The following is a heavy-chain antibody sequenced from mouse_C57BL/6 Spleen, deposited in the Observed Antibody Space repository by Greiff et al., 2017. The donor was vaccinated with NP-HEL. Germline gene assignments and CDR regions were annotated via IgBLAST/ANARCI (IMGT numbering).Heavy chain of an antibody. CDR1: GFTFSDYG. CDR2: ISSGSSPI. CDR3: ARGGLFYARDY. V-gene: IGHV5-17*01. Sequence: EVNLVESGGGLVKPGGSLKLSCAASGFTFSDYGMHWVRQAPEKGLEWVAYISSGSSPIYYADTVKGRFTISRDNATNTLFLQMTSLRSEDTAMYYCARGGLFYARDYWGQGTSVTVSS. D-gene: IGHD1-1*01. J-gene: IGHJ4*01.